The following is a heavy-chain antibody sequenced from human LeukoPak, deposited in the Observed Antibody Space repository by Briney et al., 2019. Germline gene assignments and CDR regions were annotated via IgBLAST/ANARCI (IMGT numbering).Heavy chain of an antibody. CDR2: IYYSGST. V-gene: IGHV4-30-4*01. Sequence: SETLSLTCTVSGGSISSGDYYWSWIRQPPGKGLEWIGFIYYSGSTYYNPSLKSRVTISVDTSKNQFSLKLSSVTAADTAVYYCARVGSSWEDYFDYWGQGTLVTVSS. CDR1: GGSISSGDYY. D-gene: IGHD6-13*01. CDR3: ARVGSSWEDYFDY. J-gene: IGHJ4*02.